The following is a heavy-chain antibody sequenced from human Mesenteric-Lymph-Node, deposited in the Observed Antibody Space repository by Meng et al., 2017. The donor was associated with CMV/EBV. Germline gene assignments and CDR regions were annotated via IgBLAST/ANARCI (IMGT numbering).Heavy chain of an antibody. CDR3: ARDATGYCSSTSCSPFDY. D-gene: IGHD2-2*01. J-gene: IGHJ4*02. Sequence: ASVKVSCKASGYTFTSYGISWVRQAPGQGLEWMGWISAYNGNTNYAQKLQGRVTMTTDTSTSTAYMELRSLRSDDTAVYYCARDATGYCSSTSCSPFDYWGQGTLVTVSS. V-gene: IGHV1-18*01. CDR1: GYTFTSYG. CDR2: ISAYNGNT.